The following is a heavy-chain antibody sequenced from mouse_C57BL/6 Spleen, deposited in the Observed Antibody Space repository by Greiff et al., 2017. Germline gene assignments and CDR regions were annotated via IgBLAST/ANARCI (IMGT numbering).Heavy chain of an antibody. Sequence: QVQLKQSGPGLVQPSQSLSITCTVSGFSLTSYGVHWVRQPPGKGLEWMGVIWSGGSTDCNAAFIYRLRISTDNYKSQMFFKMNSLQADDTDIYYYARARSGITTVDDYAMDYWGQGTSVTVSS. D-gene: IGHD1-1*01. V-gene: IGHV2-4*02. CDR2: IWSGGST. CDR3: ARARSGITTVDDYAMDY. CDR1: GFSLTSYG. J-gene: IGHJ4*01.